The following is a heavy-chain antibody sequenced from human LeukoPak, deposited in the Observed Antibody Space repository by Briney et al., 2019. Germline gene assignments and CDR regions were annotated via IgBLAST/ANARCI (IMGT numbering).Heavy chain of an antibody. V-gene: IGHV4-30-2*02. CDR3: ARSSGSPHMDV. CDR2: IYHSGST. CDR1: GGSISSGGYY. J-gene: IGHJ6*02. Sequence: PFETLSLTCTVSGGSISSGGYYWSWIRQPPGKGLEWIGYIYHSGSTYYNPSLKSRVTISVDRSKNQFSLKLSSVTAADTAVYYCARSSGSPHMDVWGQGTTVTVSS. D-gene: IGHD3-10*01.